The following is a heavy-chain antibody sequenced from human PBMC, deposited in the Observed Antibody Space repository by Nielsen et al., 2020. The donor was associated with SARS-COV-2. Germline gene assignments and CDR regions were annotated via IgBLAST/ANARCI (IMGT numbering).Heavy chain of an antibody. J-gene: IGHJ6*02. CDR2: ISGSGGST. CDR1: GFTFSSYA. CDR3: AKDKASSWYEYYYYYGTDV. D-gene: IGHD6-13*01. V-gene: IGHV3-23*01. Sequence: GGSLRLSCAASGFTFSSYAMSWVRQAPGKGLEWVSAISGSGGSTYYADSVKGRFTISRDNSKNTLYLQMNSLRAEDTAVYYCAKDKASSWYEYYYYYGTDVWGQGTTVTVSS.